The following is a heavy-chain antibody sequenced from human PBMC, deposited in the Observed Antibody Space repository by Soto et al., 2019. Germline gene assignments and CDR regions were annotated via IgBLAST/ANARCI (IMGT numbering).Heavy chain of an antibody. V-gene: IGHV3-48*01. CDR1: GFTFSSYS. CDR2: ISSGSITI. J-gene: IGHJ3*02. CDR3: VRRAQYFDGTGFHAFDI. Sequence: PGGSLRLSCAASGFTFSSYSMNWVRQAPGKGLEWVSYISSGSITIYYADSVKGRFTITRDNSKNMLYLEMNSLTVEDTAVYYCVRRAQYFDGTGFHAFDIWGQGTRVTVSS. D-gene: IGHD3-22*01.